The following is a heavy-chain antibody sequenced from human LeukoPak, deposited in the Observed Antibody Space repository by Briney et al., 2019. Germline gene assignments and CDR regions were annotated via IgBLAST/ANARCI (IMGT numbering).Heavy chain of an antibody. J-gene: IGHJ4*02. Sequence: ASVKVSCKASGYTFTSYYMHWVRQAPGQGLEWMGWISAYNGNTNYAQKLQGRVTMTTDTSTSTAYMELRSLRSDDTAVYYCARDSSLSMITFGGVIVFDYWGQGTLVTVSS. CDR1: GYTFTSYY. D-gene: IGHD3-16*02. CDR2: ISAYNGNT. CDR3: ARDSSLSMITFGGVIVFDY. V-gene: IGHV1-18*04.